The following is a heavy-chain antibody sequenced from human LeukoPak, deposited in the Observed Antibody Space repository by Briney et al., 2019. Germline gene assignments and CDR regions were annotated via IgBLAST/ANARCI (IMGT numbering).Heavy chain of an antibody. D-gene: IGHD1/OR15-1a*01. V-gene: IGHV3-53*01. CDR2: IYSGGSA. J-gene: IGHJ4*02. CDR3: ARGGGTYGNFDY. Sequence: GGSLRLSCAASGFTVRSNYMTLVRQAPGKGLEWVSVIYSGGSAYYADSVKGRFTISSDNSKNTVYLQMNTLRAEDTAVYYCARGGGTYGNFDYWGQGTLVTVSS. CDR1: GFTVRSNY.